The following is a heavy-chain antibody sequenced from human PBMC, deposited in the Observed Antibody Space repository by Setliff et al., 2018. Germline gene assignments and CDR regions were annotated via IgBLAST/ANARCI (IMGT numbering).Heavy chain of an antibody. CDR1: GGSISSSSYY. CDR3: ARVPSYGSGSYYYYYYGMDV. V-gene: IGHV4-39*07. D-gene: IGHD3-10*01. J-gene: IGHJ6*02. Sequence: SETLSLTCTVSGGSISSSSYYWGWIRQPPGKGLEWIGSIYYSGSTYYNPSLKSRVTISVDTSKNQFSLKLSSVTAADTAVYYCARVPSYGSGSYYYYYYGMDVWGQGTTGTVS. CDR2: IYYSGST.